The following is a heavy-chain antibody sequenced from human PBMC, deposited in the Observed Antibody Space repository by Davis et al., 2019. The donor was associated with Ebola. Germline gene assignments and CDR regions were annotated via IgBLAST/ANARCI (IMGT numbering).Heavy chain of an antibody. Sequence: GESLKISCTASGFTFSTYAMNWIRQAPGKGLEWVSGISGSGNTPFYADSVKGRFTISRDNSRNTLYLQMDSLRVEDTAVFYCARGRNFFVPAAIFDFWGRGSLVTVSS. V-gene: IGHV3-23*01. D-gene: IGHD2-2*01. CDR1: GFTFSTYA. CDR2: ISGSGNTP. CDR3: ARGRNFFVPAAIFDF. J-gene: IGHJ4*02.